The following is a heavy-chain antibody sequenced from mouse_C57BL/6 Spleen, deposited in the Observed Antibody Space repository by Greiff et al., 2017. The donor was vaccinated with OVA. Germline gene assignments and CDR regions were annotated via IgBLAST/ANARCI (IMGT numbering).Heavy chain of an antibody. V-gene: IGHV3-8*01. D-gene: IGHD3-2*02. J-gene: IGHJ3*01. Sequence: EVMLVESGPGLAKPSQTLSLTCSVTGYSITSDYWNWIRKFPGNKLEYMGYISYSGSTYYNTSPNSRISITRDTSKTQYYLQLNSVTTKDTATYYWSGGSGSTSFSYWGQGTLVTVSA. CDR3: SGGSGSTSFSY. CDR2: ISYSGST. CDR1: GYSITSDY.